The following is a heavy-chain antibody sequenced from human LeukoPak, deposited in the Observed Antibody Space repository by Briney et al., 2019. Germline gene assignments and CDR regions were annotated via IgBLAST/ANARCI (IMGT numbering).Heavy chain of an antibody. CDR2: IYSGGST. Sequence: GGSLRLSCEASGFTFSSNYMSWVRQAPGKGLEWISVIYSGGSTYYADSVKGRFTISRDNSKNTLYLQMNSLRAEDTAVYYCARNPTPPWFDPWGQGTLVTVSS. CDR1: GFTFSSNY. J-gene: IGHJ5*02. V-gene: IGHV3-66*02. CDR3: ARNPTPPWFDP.